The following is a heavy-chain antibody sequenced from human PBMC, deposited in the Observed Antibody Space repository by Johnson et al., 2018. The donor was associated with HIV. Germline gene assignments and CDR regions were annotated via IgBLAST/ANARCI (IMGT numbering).Heavy chain of an antibody. CDR2: ISSSSTSI. CDR3: TPGRSGAFDI. J-gene: IGHJ3*02. V-gene: IGHV3-48*01. Sequence: EQLVESGGGLKQPGGSLRLSCAASGFSISSYSMTWVRQAPGRGPEWSSYISSSSTSIYYADSVQGRFTVSRDSSKNTLYLQMNSLKTEDQAVYYCTPGRSGAFDIWGQGTMVTVSS. CDR1: GFSISSYS. D-gene: IGHD1-26*01.